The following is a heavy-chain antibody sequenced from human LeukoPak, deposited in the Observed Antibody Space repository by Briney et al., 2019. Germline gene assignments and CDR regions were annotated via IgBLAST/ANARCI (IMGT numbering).Heavy chain of an antibody. CDR3: ASTRRRAFDI. V-gene: IGHV4-59*01. Sequence: ASETPSLTCTVSGGSISSYYWSWIRQPPGKGLEWIGYIYYSGSTNYNPSLKSRVTISVDTSKNQFSLKLSSVTAADTAVYYCASTRRRAFDIWGQGTMVTVSS. CDR2: IYYSGST. CDR1: GGSISSYY. J-gene: IGHJ3*02.